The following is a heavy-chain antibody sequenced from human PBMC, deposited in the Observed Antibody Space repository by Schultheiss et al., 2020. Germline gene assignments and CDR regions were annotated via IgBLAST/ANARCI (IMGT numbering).Heavy chain of an antibody. CDR2: INPKTGAT. Sequence: GESLKISCKTSGYTFTGWYMHWVRQAPGQGLEWMGWINPKTGATHYARNFEGRVTMTTDTSITTAYMELNSLTSDDTALYYCARDVAGGDYWGQGTQVTVSS. CDR3: ARDVAGGDY. V-gene: IGHV1-2*02. CDR1: GYTFTGWY. J-gene: IGHJ4*02. D-gene: IGHD6-19*01.